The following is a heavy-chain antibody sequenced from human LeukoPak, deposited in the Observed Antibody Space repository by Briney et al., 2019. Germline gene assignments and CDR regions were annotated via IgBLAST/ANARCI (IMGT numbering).Heavy chain of an antibody. CDR1: GGTFSSYA. Sequence: ASVKVSCKASGGTFSSYAISWVRPAPGQGLEWMGRIIPILGIANYAQKFQGRVTITADKSTSTAYMELSSLRPEDTAVYYCARGVTYSSGWSYYYYGMDVWGQGTTVTVSS. V-gene: IGHV1-69*04. CDR3: ARGVTYSSGWSYYYYGMDV. J-gene: IGHJ6*02. CDR2: IIPILGIA. D-gene: IGHD6-19*01.